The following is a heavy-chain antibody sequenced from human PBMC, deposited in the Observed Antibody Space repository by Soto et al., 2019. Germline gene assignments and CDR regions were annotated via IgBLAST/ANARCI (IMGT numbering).Heavy chain of an antibody. CDR2: IYYSGST. J-gene: IGHJ3*02. CDR3: ARGGAAVAYAFDS. V-gene: IGHV4-59*01. Sequence: SETLSLTCTVSGGSISSYYWSWIRQPPGKGLEWIGYIYYSGSTNYKPSLKSRVTISVDTSKNQFSLKLSSVTAADTAVYYCARGGAAVAYAFDSWGQGTMVTVSS. D-gene: IGHD6-19*01. CDR1: GGSISSYY.